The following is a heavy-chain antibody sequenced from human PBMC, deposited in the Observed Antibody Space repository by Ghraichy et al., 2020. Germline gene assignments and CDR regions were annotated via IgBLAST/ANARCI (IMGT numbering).Heavy chain of an antibody. Sequence: SQTLSLTCTVSGGSISSYYWSWIRQPPGKGLEWIGYIYYSGSTNYNPSLKSRVTISVDTSKNQFSLKLSSVTAADTAVYYCARARGVVGATWTDAFDIWGQGTMVTVSS. J-gene: IGHJ3*02. CDR2: IYYSGST. V-gene: IGHV4-59*01. CDR3: ARARGVVGATWTDAFDI. CDR1: GGSISSYY. D-gene: IGHD1-26*01.